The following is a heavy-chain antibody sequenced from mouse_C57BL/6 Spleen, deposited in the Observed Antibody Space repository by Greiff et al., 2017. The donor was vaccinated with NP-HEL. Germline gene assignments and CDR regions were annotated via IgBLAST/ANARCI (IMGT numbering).Heavy chain of an antibody. CDR2: IYPRSGNT. CDR1: GYTFTSYG. D-gene: IGHD1-1*01. Sequence: QVQLQQSGAELARPGASVKLSCKASGYTFTSYGISWVKQRTGQGLEWIGEIYPRSGNTYYNEKFKGKATLTADKSSSTAYMELRSLTSEDAAVYFCARLLITTVVAWDFDYWGQGTTLTVSS. CDR3: ARLLITTVVAWDFDY. V-gene: IGHV1-81*01. J-gene: IGHJ2*01.